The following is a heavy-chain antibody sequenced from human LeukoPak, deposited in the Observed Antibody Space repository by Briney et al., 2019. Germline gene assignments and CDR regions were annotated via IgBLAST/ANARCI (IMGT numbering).Heavy chain of an antibody. CDR3: ARAFGELSSLYYYYGMDV. Sequence: ASVTVSCKASGGTFSSYAISWVRQAPGQGLEWMGGIIPIFGTANYAQKFQGRVTITADESTSTAYMELSSLRSEDTAVYYCARAFGELSSLYYYYGMDVWGQGTTVTVSS. CDR1: GGTFSSYA. D-gene: IGHD3-10*01. J-gene: IGHJ6*02. V-gene: IGHV1-69*13. CDR2: IIPIFGTA.